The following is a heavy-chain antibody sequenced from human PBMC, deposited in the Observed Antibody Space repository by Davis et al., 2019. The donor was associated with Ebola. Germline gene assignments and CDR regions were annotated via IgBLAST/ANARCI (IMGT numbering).Heavy chain of an antibody. CDR2: ITSSGSST. J-gene: IGHJ1*01. CDR3: VKDMIDDGLSSPHPDFQH. D-gene: IGHD3-22*01. V-gene: IGHV3-23*01. CDR1: GFPSSTYA. Sequence: GGSLRLSCVAPGFPSSTYAMSWVRQAPGKGLEWVSAITSSGSSTYYADSVRGRPTISRDNSKNTLYLQIYNLKDEDTAVYYCVKDMIDDGLSSPHPDFQHWGQGNLLTVSS.